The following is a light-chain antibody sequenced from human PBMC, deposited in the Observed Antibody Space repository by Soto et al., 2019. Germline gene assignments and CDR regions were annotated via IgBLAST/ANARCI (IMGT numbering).Light chain of an antibody. J-gene: IGLJ1*01. CDR3: SSYTRGPLDV. CDR1: SADVGTSNF. CDR2: DVA. V-gene: IGLV2-14*03. Sequence: QSVLTQPASVSGSPGQSITISCTGISADVGTSNFVSWYQHHPGKAPRLILYDVANRPSGVSNRFSGSKSGDTASLTISGLQADDEADYYCSSYTRGPLDVFGTGTKVTVL.